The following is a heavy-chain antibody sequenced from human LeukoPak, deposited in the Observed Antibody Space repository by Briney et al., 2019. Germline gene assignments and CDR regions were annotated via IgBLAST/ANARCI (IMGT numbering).Heavy chain of an antibody. Sequence: PGGSLRLCCAASGFTFSSYAMNWVRQAPGKGLEWVSAISGSGGSTYYADSVKGRFTISRDNSKNTLCLQMNSLRAEDTAVYYCAKAYSSGCLDYWGQGTLGHRLL. J-gene: IGHJ4*02. CDR1: GFTFSSYA. D-gene: IGHD6-19*01. CDR2: ISGSGGST. CDR3: AKAYSSGCLDY. V-gene: IGHV3-23*01.